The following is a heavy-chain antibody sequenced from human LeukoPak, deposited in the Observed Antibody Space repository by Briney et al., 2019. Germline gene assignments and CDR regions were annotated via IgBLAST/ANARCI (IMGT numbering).Heavy chain of an antibody. J-gene: IGHJ4*02. D-gene: IGHD1-1*01. CDR2: IYYSGST. CDR1: GGSISSYY. V-gene: IGHV4-59*01. CDR3: ARGGYNTFDY. Sequence: SETLSLTCTVSGGSISSYYWSWIRQPPGKGLEWIGYIYYSGSTNYNPSLKSRVTISVDTSKNQFSLKLSSVTAADTAVYYCARGGYNTFDYWGQGTLVTVSS.